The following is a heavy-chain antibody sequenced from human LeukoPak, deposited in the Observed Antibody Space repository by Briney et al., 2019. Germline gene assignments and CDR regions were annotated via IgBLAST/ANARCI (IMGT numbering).Heavy chain of an antibody. D-gene: IGHD2-15*01. J-gene: IGHJ4*02. V-gene: IGHV1-2*06. Sequence: GASIKVSCKSSGYTFTDYYVHWVRQAPGQGLEWMGRINPNSGDTNYAQKFQGRVTMTRDTSISTAYMELSRLRSDDTAVYHCARAVVVVAATMIDYWGQGTLVTVSS. CDR3: ARAVVVVAATMIDY. CDR2: INPNSGDT. CDR1: GYTFTDYY.